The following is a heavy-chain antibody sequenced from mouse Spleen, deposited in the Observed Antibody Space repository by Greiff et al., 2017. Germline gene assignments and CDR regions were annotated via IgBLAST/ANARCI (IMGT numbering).Heavy chain of an antibody. D-gene: IGHD2-3*01. J-gene: IGHJ2*01. Sequence: QVQLQQPGAELVRPGASVTLSCKASGYTFTDYEMHWVKQTPVHGLEWIGAIDPETGGTAYNQKFKGKATLTADKSSSTAYMELRSLTSEDSAVYYCTRGGYYPFFDYWGQGTTLTVSS. CDR2: IDPETGGT. CDR1: GYTFTDYE. V-gene: IGHV1-15*01. CDR3: TRGGYYPFFDY.